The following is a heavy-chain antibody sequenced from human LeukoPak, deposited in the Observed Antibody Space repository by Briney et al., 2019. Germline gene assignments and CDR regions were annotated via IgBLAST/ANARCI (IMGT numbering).Heavy chain of an antibody. CDR3: ARDTYSVVTPGVDAFDI. CDR1: GYTFTGYY. D-gene: IGHD1-26*01. CDR2: INPNSGGT. V-gene: IGHV1-2*02. Sequence: ASVKVSCKASGYTFTGYYMHWVRQAPGQGLEWMGWINPNSGGTNYAQKFQGRVTMTRDTSISTAYMELSRLRSDDTAVYYCARDTYSVVTPGVDAFDIWGQGTMVTVSS. J-gene: IGHJ3*02.